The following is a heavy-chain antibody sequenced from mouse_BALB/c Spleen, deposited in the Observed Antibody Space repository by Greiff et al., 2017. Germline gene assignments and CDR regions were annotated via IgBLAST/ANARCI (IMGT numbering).Heavy chain of an antibody. CDR1: GYAFSSYW. V-gene: IGHV1-80*01. Sequence: VQLQQSGAELVRPGSSVKISCKASGYAFSSYWMNWVKQRPGQGLEWIGQIYPGDGDTTYNGKFKGKATLTADKSSSTANMQLSSLTSEDSAVYFCARTIPWYVDVWGAGTTVTVSS. J-gene: IGHJ1*01. CDR3: ARTIPWYVDV. CDR2: IYPGDGDT.